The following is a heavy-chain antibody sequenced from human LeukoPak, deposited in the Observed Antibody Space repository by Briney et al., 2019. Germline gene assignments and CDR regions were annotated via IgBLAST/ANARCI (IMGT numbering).Heavy chain of an antibody. Sequence: SAKVSCKASGGTFSSYAISWVRQAPGQGLEWMGGIIPIFGTGHYAQKFQGRVTITADESTSTAYMELSSLRSDDTAVYYCARVTGPRYCSSTIGPCYYYYGMDVWGKGATVTVSS. CDR3: ARVTGPRYCSSTIGPCYYYYGMDV. J-gene: IGHJ6*04. V-gene: IGHV1-69*01. CDR2: IIPIFGTG. CDR1: GGTFSSYA. D-gene: IGHD2-2*01.